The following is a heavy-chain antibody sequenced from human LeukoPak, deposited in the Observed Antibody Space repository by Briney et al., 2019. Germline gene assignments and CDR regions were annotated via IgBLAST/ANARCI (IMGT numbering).Heavy chain of an antibody. Sequence: SETLSLTCTVSGGSISSYYWSWIRQPPGKGLEWIGYIYYSGSTNYNPSLKSRVTISVDTSKNQFSLKLSSMTAADTAVYYCARVMGRAEYYGMYVWGQGTTVTVSS. V-gene: IGHV4-59*08. CDR1: GGSISSYY. CDR2: IYYSGST. D-gene: IGHD1-14*01. CDR3: ARVMGRAEYYGMYV. J-gene: IGHJ6*02.